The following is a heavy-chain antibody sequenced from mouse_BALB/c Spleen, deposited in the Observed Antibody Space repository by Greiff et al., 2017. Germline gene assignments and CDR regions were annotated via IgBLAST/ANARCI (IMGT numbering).Heavy chain of an antibody. CDR2: ILPGSGST. CDR1: GYTFSSYW. D-gene: IGHD2-1*01. CDR3: ARDGGNYVADY. J-gene: IGHJ4*01. V-gene: IGHV1-9*01. Sequence: QVQLQQSGAELMKPGASVKISCKATGYTFSSYWIEWVKQRPGHGLEWIGEILPGSGSTNYNEKFKGKATFTADTSSNTAYMQLSSLTSEDSAVYYCARDGGNYVADYWGQGTSVTVSS.